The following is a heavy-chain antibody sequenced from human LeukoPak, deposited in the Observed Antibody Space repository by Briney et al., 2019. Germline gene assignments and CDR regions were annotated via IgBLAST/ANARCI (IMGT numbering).Heavy chain of an antibody. CDR2: ISNSNNST. D-gene: IGHD3-3*01. V-gene: IGHV3-23*01. CDR3: AKGLGVVIDFLVFDN. Sequence: GGSLRLSCAASGFTFTIHDMTWVRQAPGQGLEWVSTISNSNNSTNYAHTVKGRVTFSRDKSNNTVYLQMNSMRAEDTAIYYCAKGLGVVIDFLVFDNWGPGTLVTVSS. J-gene: IGHJ4*02. CDR1: GFTFTIHD.